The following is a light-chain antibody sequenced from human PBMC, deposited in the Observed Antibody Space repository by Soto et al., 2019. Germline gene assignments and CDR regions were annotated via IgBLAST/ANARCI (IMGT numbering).Light chain of an antibody. V-gene: IGKV1-33*01. J-gene: IGKJ1*01. CDR3: QHYDDLFWT. Sequence: DIQMSQSPSSLSASVGDRVTITCQASQDISNYLNWYQQKPGKAPDLLIYDAYNLETGVPSRFSGSGSGTHFTFTISSLQPEDVATYYCQHYDDLFWTFDQGTKVEIK. CDR1: QDISNY. CDR2: DAY.